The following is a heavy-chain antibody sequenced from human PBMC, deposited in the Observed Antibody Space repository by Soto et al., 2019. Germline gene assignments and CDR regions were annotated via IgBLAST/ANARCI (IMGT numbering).Heavy chain of an antibody. J-gene: IGHJ4*02. V-gene: IGHV3-21*01. CDR3: ARDRECSGGSCYPGDY. D-gene: IGHD2-15*01. CDR1: GFTFSSYS. Sequence: EVQLVESGGGLVKPGGSLRLSCAASGFTFSSYSMNWVRQAPGKGLEWVSSISSSSSYIYYADSVKGRFTISRDNAKNSLYLQMNSLRAEDTAVYYCARDRECSGGSCYPGDYWGLGTLVTVSS. CDR2: ISSSSSYI.